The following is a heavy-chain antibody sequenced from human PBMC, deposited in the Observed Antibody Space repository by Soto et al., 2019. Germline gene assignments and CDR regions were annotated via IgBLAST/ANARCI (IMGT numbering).Heavy chain of an antibody. CDR2: ISYDGSNK. V-gene: IGHV3-30-3*01. Sequence: QVQLVESGGGVVQPGRSLRLSCAASGFTFSSYAMHWVRQAPGKGLEWVAVISYDGSNKYYADSVKGRFTISRDNSKNTLDLQMNSLRAEDTAVYYCARGYSSSSAAFDYWGQGTLVTVSS. J-gene: IGHJ4*02. CDR1: GFTFSSYA. D-gene: IGHD6-13*01. CDR3: ARGYSSSSAAFDY.